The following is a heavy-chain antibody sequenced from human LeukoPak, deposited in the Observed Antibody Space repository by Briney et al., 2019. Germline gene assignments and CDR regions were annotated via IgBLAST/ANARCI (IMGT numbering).Heavy chain of an antibody. D-gene: IGHD6-19*01. V-gene: IGHV3-9*01. J-gene: IGHJ3*02. Sequence: GRSLRLSCAASGFTFDDYAMHWVRQAPGKGLEWVSGISWNSGSIGYADSVKGRFTISRDNAKNSLYLQMNSLRAEDTALYYCAKSSVASHDAFDIWGQGTMVTVSS. CDR2: ISWNSGSI. CDR1: GFTFDDYA. CDR3: AKSSVASHDAFDI.